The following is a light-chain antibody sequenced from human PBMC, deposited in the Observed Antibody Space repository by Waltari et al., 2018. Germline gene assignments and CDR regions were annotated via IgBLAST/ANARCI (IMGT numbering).Light chain of an antibody. Sequence: QSALTQPRSVSGSPGQSVTISCTGTSSDVGGYNYVSWYQQHPGKAPKPMIYHVSKRPSGVPDRFSGSKSGNTASLTISVLQAEDEADYYCCSYAGSYTFVVFGGGTKLTVL. J-gene: IGLJ2*01. CDR3: CSYAGSYTFVV. CDR1: SSDVGGYNY. V-gene: IGLV2-11*01. CDR2: HVS.